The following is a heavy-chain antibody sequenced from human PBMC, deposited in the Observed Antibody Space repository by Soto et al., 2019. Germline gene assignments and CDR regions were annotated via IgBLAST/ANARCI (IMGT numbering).Heavy chain of an antibody. Sequence: QVQLVQSGAEVKKPGSSVKVSFKASGGTFSSYAISWVRQAPGQGIEWMGEIIPIFGTANYAQTFQGRVTITADASKSTAYMELSRLRSEDTAVDDCARDRGPSSGYYPYWFDPLGHGTLVTVSA. CDR2: IIPIFGTA. CDR1: GGTFSSYA. D-gene: IGHD3-22*01. CDR3: ARDRGPSSGYYPYWFDP. J-gene: IGHJ5*02. V-gene: IGHV1-69*12.